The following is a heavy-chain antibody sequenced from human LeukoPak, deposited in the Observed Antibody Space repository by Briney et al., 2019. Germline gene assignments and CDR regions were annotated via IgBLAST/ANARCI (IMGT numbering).Heavy chain of an antibody. CDR1: GASINIYTYY. Sequence: SETLSLTCTVSGASINIYTYYWGCIRQPPGKGLECIGSVSYSGSPYYNPSLTSRATISVDTSRNQVSLKLTSVTAADTAVYYCARGPSGLRSPFNTWGQGTTVTVPS. CDR3: ARGPSGLRSPFNT. J-gene: IGHJ3*02. D-gene: IGHD5-12*01. CDR2: VSYSGSP. V-gene: IGHV4-39*07.